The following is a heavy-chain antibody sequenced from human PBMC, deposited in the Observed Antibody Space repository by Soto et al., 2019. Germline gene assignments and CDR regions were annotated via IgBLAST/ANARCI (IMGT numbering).Heavy chain of an antibody. J-gene: IGHJ6*02. Sequence: ASVKVSCKASGYTFTSYYMHWVRQAPGQGLEWMGIINPSGGSTSYAQKFQGRVTMTRDTSTSTVYMELSSLRSEDTAVYYCARAGSIAARRDGMDVWGQGTTVTVSS. CDR3: ARAGSIAARRDGMDV. V-gene: IGHV1-46*01. D-gene: IGHD6-6*01. CDR1: GYTFTSYY. CDR2: INPSGGST.